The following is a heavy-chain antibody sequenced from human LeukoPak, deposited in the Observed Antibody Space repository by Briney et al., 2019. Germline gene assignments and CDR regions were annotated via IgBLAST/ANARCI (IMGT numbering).Heavy chain of an antibody. CDR1: GGSFKIYY. J-gene: IGHJ3*02. CDR3: TRGRRDFGVVLATTPTFDI. CDR2: INHGGST. Sequence: SETLSLTCAVSGGSFKIYYWNWIRQPPGKGLEWIGEINHGGSTNYNPSLKSRVTISVDTSKNQFSLKVDSVTAADTAVYYCTRGRRDFGVVLATTPTFDIWGQGTMVTVSS. V-gene: IGHV4-34*01. D-gene: IGHD3-3*01.